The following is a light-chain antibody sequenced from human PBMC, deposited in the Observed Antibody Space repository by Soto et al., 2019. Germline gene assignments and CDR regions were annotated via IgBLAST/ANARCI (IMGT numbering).Light chain of an antibody. CDR2: GAS. J-gene: IGKJ1*01. V-gene: IGKV3-20*01. CDR3: QVYNSYSDA. Sequence: IVVTQSPGTLSLTPGEKATLSCRASQSISSPFLAWYQQKPGQAPRLLIYGASRRATGIPDRFSGSGSGTDFTLTISRLEPEDFATYYCQVYNSYSDAFGQGTKVDI. CDR1: QSISSPF.